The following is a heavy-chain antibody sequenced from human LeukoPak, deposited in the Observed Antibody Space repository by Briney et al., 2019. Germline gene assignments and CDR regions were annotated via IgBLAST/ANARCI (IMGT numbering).Heavy chain of an antibody. CDR3: ARGGWSLDF. J-gene: IGHJ2*01. Sequence: SETLSLTCTVSGGSITGSFWSWIRQPPGKGLEWIGYVYSSGSTDYNPPLKSRVTISVDTSKNQFSLKLSSVTAADTAVYFCARGGWSLDFWGRGTLVAVSS. CDR2: VYSSGST. V-gene: IGHV4-59*01. CDR1: GGSITGSF.